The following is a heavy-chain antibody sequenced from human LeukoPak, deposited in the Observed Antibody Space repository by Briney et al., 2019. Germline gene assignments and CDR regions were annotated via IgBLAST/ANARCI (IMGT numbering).Heavy chain of an antibody. CDR3: ANYRKPQGLDY. D-gene: IGHD1-14*01. V-gene: IGHV3-23*01. J-gene: IGHJ4*02. CDR2: ISANGADK. Sequence: GGSLRLSCADSRFTFSTYAMSWVRQAPGQGLQWASAISANGADKYYADYVKGRFTISRDNSKNTLFLQMTSLGVEDTAVYFCANYRKPQGLDYWGQGTLVTVSS. CDR1: RFTFSTYA.